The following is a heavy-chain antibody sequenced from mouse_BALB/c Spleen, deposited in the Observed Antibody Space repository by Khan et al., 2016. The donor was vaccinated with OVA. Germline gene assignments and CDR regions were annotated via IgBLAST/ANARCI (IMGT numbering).Heavy chain of an antibody. CDR2: IISGDIYT. Sequence: EVELVESGGDLVKPGGSLKLSCAASGFTFSSYGMSWVRQTPDKRLERVAIIISGDIYTYYPDSVKGRFTISRDNAKNTLYLQMSSLKSEDTAMYYCARQGYGGGFAYWGQGTLVTVSA. CDR1: GFTFSSYG. CDR3: ARQGYGGGFAY. D-gene: IGHD1-1*01. V-gene: IGHV5-6*01. J-gene: IGHJ3*01.